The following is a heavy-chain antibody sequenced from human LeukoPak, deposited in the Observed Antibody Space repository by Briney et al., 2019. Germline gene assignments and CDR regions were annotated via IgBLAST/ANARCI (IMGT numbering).Heavy chain of an antibody. D-gene: IGHD6-13*01. Sequence: EGSLRLSCAASGFTFSSYGMHWVRQAPGKGLEWVAVISYDGSNKYYADSVKGRFTISRDNSKNTLYLQMNSLRAEDTAVYYCAKDGVSRRYSSSWQEFDPWGQGTLVTVSS. V-gene: IGHV3-30*18. CDR2: ISYDGSNK. J-gene: IGHJ5*02. CDR3: AKDGVSRRYSSSWQEFDP. CDR1: GFTFSSYG.